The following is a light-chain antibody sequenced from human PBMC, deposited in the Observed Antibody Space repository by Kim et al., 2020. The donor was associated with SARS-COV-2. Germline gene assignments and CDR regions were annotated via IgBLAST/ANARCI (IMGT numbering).Light chain of an antibody. V-gene: IGKV3-11*01. CDR1: QSVSSY. Sequence: ATLSLSPGESATLSCRASQSVSSYLAWYQQKPGQAPRLLIYDASNRATGIPARFSGSGSGTDFTLTISSLEPEDFAVYYCQQRSIFGPGTKVDIK. J-gene: IGKJ3*01. CDR2: DAS. CDR3: QQRSI.